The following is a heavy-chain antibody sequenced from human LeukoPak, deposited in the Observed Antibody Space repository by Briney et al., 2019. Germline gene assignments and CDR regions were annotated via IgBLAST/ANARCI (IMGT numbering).Heavy chain of an antibody. V-gene: IGHV1-46*01. J-gene: IGHJ4*02. CDR2: INPSGGST. CDR1: GYTFTSYY. D-gene: IGHD1-26*01. CDR3: ARVHQMGSGSYAYYFDY. Sequence: GASVKVSCKASGYTFTSYYMHWVRQAPGQGLEWMGIINPSGGSTSYAQKFQGRVTITADESTSTAYMELSSLRSEDTAVYYCARVHQMGSGSYAYYFDYWGQGTLVTVSS.